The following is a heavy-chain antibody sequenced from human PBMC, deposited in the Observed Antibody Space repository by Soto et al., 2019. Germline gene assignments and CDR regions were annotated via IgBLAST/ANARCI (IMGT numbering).Heavy chain of an antibody. D-gene: IGHD2-15*01. CDR1: GGTFSDYS. J-gene: IGHJ3*02. Sequence: QVQLVQSGSEVKKPGSSMKVSCKTSGGTFSDYSMSWLRLAPGRGLEWMGGIIPMIGATNNAQKLKGRLTLTADKSTGTVYMELNSLRSDDTAVYFCARYWSAGTLYGAFDIWGQGTEVTVSP. V-gene: IGHV1-69*06. CDR3: ARYWSAGTLYGAFDI. CDR2: IIPMIGAT.